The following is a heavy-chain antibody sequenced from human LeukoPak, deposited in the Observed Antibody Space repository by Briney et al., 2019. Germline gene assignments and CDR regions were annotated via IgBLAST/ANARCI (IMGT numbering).Heavy chain of an antibody. CDR3: AGVYDILTGYYDY. CDR2: ISSSSSYT. J-gene: IGHJ4*02. CDR1: GFTFSDYY. V-gene: IGHV3-11*06. D-gene: IGHD3-9*01. Sequence: PGGSLRLSCAASGFTFSDYYMSWIRQAPGKGLEWVSYISSSSSYTNYADSVKGRFTISRDNAKNSLYLQINSLRAEDTAVYYCAGVYDILTGYYDYWGQGTLVTVSS.